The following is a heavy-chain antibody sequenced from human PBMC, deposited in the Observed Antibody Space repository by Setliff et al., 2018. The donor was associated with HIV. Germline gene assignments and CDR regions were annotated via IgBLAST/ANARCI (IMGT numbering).Heavy chain of an antibody. J-gene: IGHJ4*02. CDR2: ITPVIGRP. CDR3: ALASIVSTARWNH. CDR1: GTNLDSFV. Sequence: GASVKVSCKASGTNLDSFVISWVRQASGQGLEWMGGITPVIGRPNYAQRFHGRVTITAEKSTNTAYMELTSLTSDDTAVYYCALASIVSTARWNHWGRGTTVTVSS. V-gene: IGHV1-69*10. D-gene: IGHD1-26*01.